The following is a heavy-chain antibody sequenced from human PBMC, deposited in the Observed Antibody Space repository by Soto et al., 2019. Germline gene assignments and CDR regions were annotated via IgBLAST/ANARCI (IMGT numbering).Heavy chain of an antibody. D-gene: IGHD2-15*01. V-gene: IGHV3-7*03. J-gene: IGHJ3*01. CDR3: ARDYGAAKG. CDR2: INQDGSEK. Sequence: GGSLRLSCAASGFTFSSYVMSWVRQAPGKGLEWVANINQDGSEKYYVDSVKGRFTISRDNAKNSVYLQMNSLRAEDTAVYYCARDYGAAKGWGQGKMVTVSS. CDR1: GFTFSSYV.